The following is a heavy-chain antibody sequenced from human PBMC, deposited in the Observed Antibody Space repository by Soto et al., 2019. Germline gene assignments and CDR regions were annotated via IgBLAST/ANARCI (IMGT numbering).Heavy chain of an antibody. J-gene: IGHJ4*02. CDR2: INHSGST. CDR3: ASGYGDQLFYFDY. V-gene: IGHV4-34*01. Sequence: KPSETLSLTCAVYGGSFSGYYWSWIRQPPGKGLEWIGEINHSGSTNYNPSLKSRVTISVDTSKNQFSLKLSSVTAADTAVYYCASGYGDQLFYFDYWGQGPLVTVSS. D-gene: IGHD4-17*01. CDR1: GGSFSGYY.